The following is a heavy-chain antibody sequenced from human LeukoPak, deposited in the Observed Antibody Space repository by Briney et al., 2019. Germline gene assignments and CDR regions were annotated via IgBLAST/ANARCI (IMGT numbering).Heavy chain of an antibody. J-gene: IGHJ4*02. CDR3: ARDRWYYNGDY. CDR1: GGTFSSYA. Sequence: ASVKVSRKASGGTFSSYAISGVRQAPGQGLEWMGGIIPIFGTANYAQKFQGRVTITADESTSTAYMELSSLRSDDTAVYYCARDRWYYNGDYWGQGTLVTVSS. CDR2: IIPIFGTA. V-gene: IGHV1-69*01. D-gene: IGHD6-13*01.